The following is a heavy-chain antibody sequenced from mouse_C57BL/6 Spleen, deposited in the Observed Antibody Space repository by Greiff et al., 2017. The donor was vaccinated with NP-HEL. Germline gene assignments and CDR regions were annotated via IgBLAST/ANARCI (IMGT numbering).Heavy chain of an antibody. D-gene: IGHD2-5*01. CDR2: IDPSDSET. CDR1: GYTFTSYW. CDR3: ARAYYSNVAWFAY. J-gene: IGHJ3*01. Sequence: QVHVKQPGAELVRPGSSVKLSCKASGYTFTSYWMHWVKQRPIQGLEWIGNIDPSDSETHSNQKFKDKATLTVDKSSSTAYMQLSSLTSEDSAVYYGARAYYSNVAWFAYWGQGTLVTVSA. V-gene: IGHV1-52*01.